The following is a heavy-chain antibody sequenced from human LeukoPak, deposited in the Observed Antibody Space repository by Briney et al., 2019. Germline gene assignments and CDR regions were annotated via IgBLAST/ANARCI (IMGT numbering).Heavy chain of an antibody. V-gene: IGHV3-23*01. Sequence: GGSLRLSCAASGFTFSSYAMSWVRQAPGKGLEWVSGISGSGDNTYYADSVKGRFTISRDKTKNTLYLQMNSLRAEDTAVYYCAKSAYYDASGYYREYYFDYWGQGTLVTVSS. J-gene: IGHJ4*02. D-gene: IGHD3-22*01. CDR3: AKSAYYDASGYYREYYFDY. CDR1: GFTFSSYA. CDR2: ISGSGDNT.